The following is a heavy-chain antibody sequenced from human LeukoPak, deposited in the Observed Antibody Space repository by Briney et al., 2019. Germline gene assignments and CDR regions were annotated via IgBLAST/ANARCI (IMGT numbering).Heavy chain of an antibody. D-gene: IGHD3-10*01. CDR1: GGSFSSYY. CDR2: IYYSGST. Sequence: SETLSLTCTVSGGSFSSYYWSWIRQPPGKGLEWIGYIYYSGSTDYNPSLKSRVTISVETSKNQFSLKLSSVTAADTAVYYCARLVKAPMVRGVIYYYYYYMDVWGKGTTVTISS. J-gene: IGHJ6*03. CDR3: ARLVKAPMVRGVIYYYYYYMDV. V-gene: IGHV4-59*12.